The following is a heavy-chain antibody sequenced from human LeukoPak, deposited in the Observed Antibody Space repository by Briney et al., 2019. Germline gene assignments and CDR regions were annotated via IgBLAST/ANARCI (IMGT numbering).Heavy chain of an antibody. CDR2: INPSGGST. D-gene: IGHD4-17*01. CDR1: GYTFTSYY. CDR3: ARVSGDYVRSGSPYGNAFDI. J-gene: IGHJ3*02. V-gene: IGHV1-46*01. Sequence: ASVKVSCKASGYTFTSYYMHWVRQAPGQGLEWMGIINPSGGSTSYAQKFQGRVTITADKSTSTAYMELSSLRSEDTAVYYCARVSGDYVRSGSPYGNAFDIWGQGTMVTVSS.